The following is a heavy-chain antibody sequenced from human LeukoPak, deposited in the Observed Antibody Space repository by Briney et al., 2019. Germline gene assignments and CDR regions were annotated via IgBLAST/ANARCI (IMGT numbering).Heavy chain of an antibody. Sequence: SETLSLTCAVYGGSFSGYYWSWIRQPPGKGLEWIGEINHSGSTNYNPSLKSRVTISVDTSKNQFSLKLSSVTAADTAVYYCARVHIVVVPAAIVYYYYYYMDVWGKGTTVTVSS. J-gene: IGHJ6*03. CDR2: INHSGST. CDR3: ARVHIVVVPAAIVYYYYYYMDV. CDR1: GGSFSGYY. V-gene: IGHV4-34*01. D-gene: IGHD2-2*02.